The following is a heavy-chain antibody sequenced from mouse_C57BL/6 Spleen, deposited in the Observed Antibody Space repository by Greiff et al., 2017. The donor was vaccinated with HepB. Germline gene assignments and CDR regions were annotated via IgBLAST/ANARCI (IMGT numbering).Heavy chain of an antibody. CDR3: ARRSPLSYYAMDY. CDR2: IYPGDGDT. V-gene: IGHV1-82*01. Sequence: VKLKQSGPELVKPGASVKISCKASGYAFSSSWMNWVKQRPGKGLEWIGRIYPGDGDTNYNGKFKGKATLTADKSSSTAYMQLSSLTSEDSAVYFCARRSPLSYYAMDYWGQGTSVTVSS. J-gene: IGHJ4*01. CDR1: GYAFSSSW.